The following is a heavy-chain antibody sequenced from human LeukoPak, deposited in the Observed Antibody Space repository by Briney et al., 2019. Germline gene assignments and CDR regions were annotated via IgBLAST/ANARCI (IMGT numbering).Heavy chain of an antibody. CDR3: ARDPVPMVRGVAQKDWFDP. V-gene: IGHV1-69*13. CDR2: IIPIFGTA. CDR1: GGTFSSYA. D-gene: IGHD3-10*01. J-gene: IGHJ5*02. Sequence: GASVKVSCKASGGTFSSYAISWVRQAPGQGLEWMGGIIPIFGTANYAQKFQGRVTITADESTSTAYMELSSLRSEDTAVYYCARDPVPMVRGVAQKDWFDPWGQGTLVTVSS.